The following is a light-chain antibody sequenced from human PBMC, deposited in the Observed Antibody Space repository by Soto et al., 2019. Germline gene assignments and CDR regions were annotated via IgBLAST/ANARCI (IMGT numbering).Light chain of an antibody. CDR1: QSVSNNY. CDR2: GAS. Sequence: EIVLTQSPGTLSLSPGERATLSCRASQSVSNNYLAWYQQKPGQAPRLLIYGASNRATGIPDRFSGSGSGTDFTLTISSLQPEDFATYYCQQANSFRTFGQGTKVDIK. V-gene: IGKV3-20*01. J-gene: IGKJ1*01. CDR3: QQANSFRT.